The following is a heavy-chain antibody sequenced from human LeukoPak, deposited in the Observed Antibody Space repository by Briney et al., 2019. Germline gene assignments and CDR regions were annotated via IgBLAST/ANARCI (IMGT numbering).Heavy chain of an antibody. CDR2: ISANGVDT. V-gene: IGHV3-23*01. CDR1: GFTFSNHA. J-gene: IGHJ5*02. Sequence: PGGSLRLSCVASGFTFSNHAMTWVRQAPGKGLEWVSAISANGVDTFYAPSVTGRFTISRDNSKNTLYLQINSLRAEDTAIYYCAKDVWWSVSWGQGTLVSVSS. D-gene: IGHD2-8*02. CDR3: AKDVWWSVS.